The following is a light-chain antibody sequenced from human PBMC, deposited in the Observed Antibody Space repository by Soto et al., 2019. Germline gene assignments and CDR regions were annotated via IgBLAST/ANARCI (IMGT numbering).Light chain of an antibody. CDR1: QSVSSSY. V-gene: IGKV3-15*01. J-gene: IGKJ5*01. Sequence: EIVLTQSPGSLSLSPGERATLSCRAGQSVSSSYLAWYQQKPGQAPRLLIYGASTRATGIPARFSGSGSGTEFTLTVSSLQSEDFAVYYCQQYNNWPPITFGQGTRLEIK. CDR2: GAS. CDR3: QQYNNWPPIT.